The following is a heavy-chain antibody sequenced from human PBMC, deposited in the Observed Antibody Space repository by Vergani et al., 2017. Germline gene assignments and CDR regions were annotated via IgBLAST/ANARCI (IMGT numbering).Heavy chain of an antibody. Sequence: EVQLVESGGGIVKPGGSLRLSCVASGFSFRNAWMNWVRRTPGKGLEWVGRIKSTFDRGTTDYAAAVKGRFTISRDDSKNTLFLQMNGLKTEDIGGYYCTTDPRYCGDGSCYWLRDHHYYGMDVWGQGTTVTVSS. CDR2: IKSTFDRGTT. D-gene: IGHD2-21*01. J-gene: IGHJ6*02. V-gene: IGHV3-15*07. CDR3: TTDPRYCGDGSCYWLRDHHYYGMDV. CDR1: GFSFRNAW.